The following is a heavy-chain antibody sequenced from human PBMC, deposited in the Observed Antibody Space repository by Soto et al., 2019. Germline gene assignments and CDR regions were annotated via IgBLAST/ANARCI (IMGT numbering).Heavy chain of an antibody. D-gene: IGHD2-2*03. Sequence: QLQLVESGGGVVQPGRSLRLSCAASASTFSNYIMHWVRQAPGKGLEWVAFISYDGSNSNYADFVEGRFTISRDNPKNMLYLQLSSLRPDDTAVYYCARVDNYYALGVWGQGTTVTVSS. J-gene: IGHJ6*02. V-gene: IGHV3-30*04. CDR3: ARVDNYYALGV. CDR1: ASTFSNYI. CDR2: ISYDGSNS.